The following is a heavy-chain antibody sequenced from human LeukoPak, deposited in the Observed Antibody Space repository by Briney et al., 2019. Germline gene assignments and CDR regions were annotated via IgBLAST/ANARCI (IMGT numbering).Heavy chain of an antibody. J-gene: IGHJ4*02. Sequence: PSQTLSLTCAISGDSVSSNSAAWNWIRQSPSRGLEWLGRTYYRSKWYNDYAVSVKSRITINPDTSKNQFSLQLNSVTPEDTAVYYCARDLRYSSSWTRYFDYWGQGTLVTVSS. CDR1: GDSVSSNSAA. V-gene: IGHV6-1*01. CDR3: ARDLRYSSSWTRYFDY. CDR2: TYYRSKWYN. D-gene: IGHD6-13*01.